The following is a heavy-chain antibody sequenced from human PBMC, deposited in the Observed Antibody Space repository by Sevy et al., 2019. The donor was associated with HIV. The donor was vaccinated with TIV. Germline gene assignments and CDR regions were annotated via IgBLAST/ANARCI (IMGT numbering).Heavy chain of an antibody. V-gene: IGHV1-2*02. Sequence: ASVKVSCKASGYTFTGHYMHWVRQAPGQGLEWMGWINPNSGSTDYAQKFQGRVTLTRDTSISTAYLELSRLTSVDTAVYYCAGVVPYCSGGSCYSPYDAFDIWGQGTMVTVSS. J-gene: IGHJ3*02. CDR3: AGVVPYCSGGSCYSPYDAFDI. D-gene: IGHD2-15*01. CDR1: GYTFTGHY. CDR2: INPNSGST.